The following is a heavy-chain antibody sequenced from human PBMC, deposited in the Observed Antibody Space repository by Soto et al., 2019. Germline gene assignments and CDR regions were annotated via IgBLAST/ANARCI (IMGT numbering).Heavy chain of an antibody. CDR2: VHHSVVN. Sequence: QVQLQESGPGLVKPSETLSLTCTVSGASVANDNWWSWVRQSPGKGLEWIGEVHHSVVNNNSPSLTSRVTISVDKSTNQFSLKLHSVTAADSAVYFCTRHFYYSMDVWGQGTTVTVS. CDR1: GASVANDNW. V-gene: IGHV4-4*02. J-gene: IGHJ6*02. CDR3: TRHFYYSMDV.